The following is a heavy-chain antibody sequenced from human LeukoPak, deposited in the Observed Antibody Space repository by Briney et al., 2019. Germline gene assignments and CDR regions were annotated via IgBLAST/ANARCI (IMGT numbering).Heavy chain of an antibody. CDR3: ARFGVVASGTNY. CDR1: GGSFSGYY. Sequence: PSETLSLTCAVYGGSFSGYYWSWIRQPPGKVLEWIGEINHSGSTNYNPSLKSRVTISVDTSKNQFSLKLSSVTAADTAVYYCARFGVVASGTNYWGQGTLVTVSS. CDR2: INHSGST. V-gene: IGHV4-34*01. J-gene: IGHJ4*02. D-gene: IGHD6-13*01.